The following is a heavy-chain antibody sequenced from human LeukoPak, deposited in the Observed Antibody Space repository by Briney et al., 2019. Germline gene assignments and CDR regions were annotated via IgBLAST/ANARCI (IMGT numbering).Heavy chain of an antibody. J-gene: IGHJ4*02. Sequence: GGSLRLSCAVSGFRFDGYAMHWVRQVPGKGLEWVSTINWNGSGDLYADFVKGRFTISRDNAKNSLYLHTTSLGTEDTALYYCARGRRTVAGHFDNWGQGTLVTVSS. D-gene: IGHD6-19*01. CDR1: GFRFDGYA. CDR2: INWNGSGD. V-gene: IGHV3-9*01. CDR3: ARGRRTVAGHFDN.